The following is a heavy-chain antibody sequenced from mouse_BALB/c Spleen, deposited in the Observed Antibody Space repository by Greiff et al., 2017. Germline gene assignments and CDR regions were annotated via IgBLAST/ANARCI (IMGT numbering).Heavy chain of an antibody. J-gene: IGHJ3*01. CDR2: ISSGSSTI. D-gene: IGHD2-2*01. CDR1: GFTFSSFG. V-gene: IGHV5-17*02. Sequence: EVMLVESGGGLVQPGGSLKLSCAASGFTFSSFGMHWVRQAPEKGLEWVAYISSGSSTIYYADTVKGRFTISRDNPKNTLFLQMTSLRSEDTAMYYCARWYYGYDGAWFAYWGQGTLVTVSA. CDR3: ARWYYGYDGAWFAY.